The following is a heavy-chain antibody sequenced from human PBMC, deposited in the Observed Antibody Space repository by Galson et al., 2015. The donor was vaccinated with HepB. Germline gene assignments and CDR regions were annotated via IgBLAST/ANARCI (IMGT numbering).Heavy chain of an antibody. Sequence: SVKVSCKASGGTFSSYSISWVRQAPGQGLEWMGGIIPVFGTPNYAHKFRGRVTMTADNSTSTSYMELSGLRFEDTAVYYCARDKGYNYGSTPFDYWGQGTLVTVAS. CDR1: GGTFSSYS. J-gene: IGHJ4*02. V-gene: IGHV1-69*06. D-gene: IGHD5-18*01. CDR3: ARDKGYNYGSTPFDY. CDR2: IIPVFGTP.